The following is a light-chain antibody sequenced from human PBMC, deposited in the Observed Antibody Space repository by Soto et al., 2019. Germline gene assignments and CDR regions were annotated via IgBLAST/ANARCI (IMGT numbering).Light chain of an antibody. CDR2: GAS. V-gene: IGKV3-15*01. J-gene: IGKJ1*01. Sequence: EIMMTQSPANVSVFPGERATLSCRASQSIHSDLAWYQQKPGHVPRLLIDGASTRATGDPARCSGSGSGTEFTLTSISLQSDDFVVYYCQQYSHWRTFGPGTKVEIK. CDR3: QQYSHWRT. CDR1: QSIHSD.